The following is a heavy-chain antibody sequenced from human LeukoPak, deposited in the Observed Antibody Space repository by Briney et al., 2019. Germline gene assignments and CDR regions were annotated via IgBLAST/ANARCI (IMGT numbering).Heavy chain of an antibody. CDR1: GGSISSYY. J-gene: IGHJ3*02. Sequence: PSETLSLTCTVSGGSISSYYWSWIRQPPGKGLEWIGYIYYSGSTNYNPSLKSRVTISVDTSKNQFSLKLSSVTAADTAVYYCARDPRDDSDDAFDIWGQGTMVTVSS. D-gene: IGHD2-15*01. V-gene: IGHV4-59*01. CDR3: ARDPRDDSDDAFDI. CDR2: IYYSGST.